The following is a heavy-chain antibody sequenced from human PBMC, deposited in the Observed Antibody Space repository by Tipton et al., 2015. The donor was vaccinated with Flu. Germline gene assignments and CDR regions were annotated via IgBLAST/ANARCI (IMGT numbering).Heavy chain of an antibody. CDR3: ARGLSNDFWRYYYYMDV. Sequence: SLRLSCAASGFTFSSYWMSWVRQAPGKGLEWVANIKQDGSEKYYVDSVKGRFTISGDNAKNSLYLQMNSLRAEDTAVYYCARGLSNDFWRYYYYMDVWGKGTTVTVSS. CDR1: GFTFSSYW. J-gene: IGHJ6*03. CDR2: IKQDGSEK. V-gene: IGHV3-7*03. D-gene: IGHD3-3*01.